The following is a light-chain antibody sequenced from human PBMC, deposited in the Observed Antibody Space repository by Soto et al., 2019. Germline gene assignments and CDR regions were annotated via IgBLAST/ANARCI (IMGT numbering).Light chain of an antibody. Sequence: QSVLTQPPSASGTPGQRVTISCSGSNSNIGSHTVNWYQHLPGTAPKLLIYSDNQRPSGVPDRFSGSKSGTSASLAISGLQXEXEXXYYCATWDDSLNGLFGGGTKVTVL. CDR1: NSNIGSHT. CDR2: SDN. CDR3: ATWDDSLNGL. J-gene: IGLJ2*01. V-gene: IGLV1-44*01.